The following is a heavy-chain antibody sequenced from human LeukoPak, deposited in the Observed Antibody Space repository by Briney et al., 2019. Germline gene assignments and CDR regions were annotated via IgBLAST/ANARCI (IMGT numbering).Heavy chain of an antibody. CDR1: GGSISSYY. V-gene: IGHV4-59*08. D-gene: IGHD6-19*01. CDR2: IYYSGST. CDR3: ARHSVAVAGPYFDY. J-gene: IGHJ4*02. Sequence: SETLSLTCTVSGGSISSYYWSWIRQPPGKGLEWIGYIYYSGSTNYNPSLKSRVTISVDTSKNQFSLKLSSVTAADTAVYYCARHSVAVAGPYFDYWGQGTLVTVSS.